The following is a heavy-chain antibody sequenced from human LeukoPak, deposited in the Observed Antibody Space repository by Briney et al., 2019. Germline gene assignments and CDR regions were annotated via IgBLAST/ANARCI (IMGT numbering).Heavy chain of an antibody. V-gene: IGHV1-2*07. J-gene: IGHJ4*02. CDR2: INPSSGAT. CDR1: GYTFTDYY. D-gene: IGHD3-3*01. Sequence: ASVKLSCKASGYTFTDYYMHWVRQAPGQGLEWMGWINPSSGATNYAHKFQGRVTMTRDTSITTASMELSRLRPDDTAVYYCARIDFWSGYCLDYWGQGTLVTVSS. CDR3: ARIDFWSGYCLDY.